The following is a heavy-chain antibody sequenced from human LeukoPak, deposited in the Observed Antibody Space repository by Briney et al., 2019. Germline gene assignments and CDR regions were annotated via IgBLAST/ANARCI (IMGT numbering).Heavy chain of an antibody. CDR1: GGTFGSYA. V-gene: IGHV1-69*13. D-gene: IGHD3-22*01. Sequence: SVKVSCKASGGTFGSYAISWVRQAPGQGLEWMGGIIPIFGTANYAQKFQGRVTITADESTSTAYMELSSLRSEDTAVYYCARGPFMIARQYYFDYWGQGTLVTVSS. J-gene: IGHJ4*02. CDR2: IIPIFGTA. CDR3: ARGPFMIARQYYFDY.